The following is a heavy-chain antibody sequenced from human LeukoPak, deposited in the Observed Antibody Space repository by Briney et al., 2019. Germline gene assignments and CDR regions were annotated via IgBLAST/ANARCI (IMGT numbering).Heavy chain of an antibody. Sequence: GGSLRLSCAASGFTFSSYAMSWVRQAPGKGLEWVSAITGSGGSTYYADSVKGRFTISRDNSKNTLYLQMNSLRAEDTAVYYCAKDIVATSYYYYYGMDVWGQGTTVTVSS. D-gene: IGHD5-12*01. J-gene: IGHJ6*02. CDR2: ITGSGGST. V-gene: IGHV3-23*01. CDR1: GFTFSSYA. CDR3: AKDIVATSYYYYYGMDV.